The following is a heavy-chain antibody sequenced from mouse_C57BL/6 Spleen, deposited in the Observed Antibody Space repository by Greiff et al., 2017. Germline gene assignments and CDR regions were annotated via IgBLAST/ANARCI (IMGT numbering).Heavy chain of an antibody. CDR3: ARNPGSSLAWFAY. CDR1: GFSLTSYG. D-gene: IGHD1-1*01. J-gene: IGHJ3*01. CDR2: IWSGGST. Sequence: VMLVESGPGLVQPSQSLSITCTVSGFSLTSYGVHWVRQSPGKGLEWLGVIWSGGSTDYNAAFISRLSISKDNSKSQVFFKMNSLQADDTAIYYCARNPGSSLAWFAYWGQGTLVTVSA. V-gene: IGHV2-2*01.